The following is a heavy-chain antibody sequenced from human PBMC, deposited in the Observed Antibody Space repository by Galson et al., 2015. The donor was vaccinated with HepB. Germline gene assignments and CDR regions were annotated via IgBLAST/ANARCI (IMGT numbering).Heavy chain of an antibody. V-gene: IGHV3-30-3*01. CDR3: AGGYGDYVGVPLDY. D-gene: IGHD4-17*01. Sequence: SLRLSCAASGFTFSSYAMHWVRQAPGKGLEWVAVISYDGSNKYYADSVKGRFTISRDNSKNTLYLQMNSLRAEDTAVYYCAGGYGDYVGVPLDYWGQGTLVTVSS. CDR2: ISYDGSNK. CDR1: GFTFSSYA. J-gene: IGHJ4*02.